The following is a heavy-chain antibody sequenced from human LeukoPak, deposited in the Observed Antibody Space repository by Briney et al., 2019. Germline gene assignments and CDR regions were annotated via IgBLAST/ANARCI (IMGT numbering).Heavy chain of an antibody. V-gene: IGHV1-69*04. J-gene: IGHJ4*02. CDR3: ARDQDTAGD. CDR2: IIPILGIA. D-gene: IGHD5-18*01. Sequence: ASVKVSCKASGYTFTSYAMSWVRQAPGQGLEWMGRIIPILGIANYAQKFQGRVTITADKSTSTAYMELSSLRSEDTAVYYCARDQDTAGDWGQGTLVTVSS. CDR1: GYTFTSYA.